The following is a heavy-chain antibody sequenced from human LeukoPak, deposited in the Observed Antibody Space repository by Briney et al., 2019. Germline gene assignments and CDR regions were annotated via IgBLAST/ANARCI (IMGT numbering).Heavy chain of an antibody. CDR2: TYSGGKT. V-gene: IGHV3-66*01. D-gene: IGHD3-10*01. CDR3: ARVIMVRGVTQFDY. CDR1: GFTVSSNY. Sequence: GESLRLSCAASGFTVSSNYMSWVRQAPGKGLEWVSVTYSGGKTYYADSVKGRFTISRDNSKNTLCLQMNSLRAEDTAVYYCARVIMVRGVTQFDYWGQGTLVTVSS. J-gene: IGHJ4*02.